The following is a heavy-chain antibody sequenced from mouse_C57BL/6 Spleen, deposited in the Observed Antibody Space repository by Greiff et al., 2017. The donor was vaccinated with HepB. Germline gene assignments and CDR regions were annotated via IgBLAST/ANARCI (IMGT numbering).Heavy chain of an antibody. CDR2: IDPSDSYT. J-gene: IGHJ2*01. CDR3: ARWGYSNRGDY. Sequence: VQLQQPGAELVKPGASVKLSCKASGYTFTSYWMQWVKQRPGQGLEWIGEIDPSDSYTNYNQKFKGKATLTVDTSSSTAYMQLSSLTSEDSAVYHCARWGYSNRGDYWGQGTTLTVSS. D-gene: IGHD2-5*01. V-gene: IGHV1-50*01. CDR1: GYTFTSYW.